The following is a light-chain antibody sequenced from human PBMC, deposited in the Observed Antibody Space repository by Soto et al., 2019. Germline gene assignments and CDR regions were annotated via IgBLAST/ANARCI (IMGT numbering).Light chain of an antibody. Sequence: EIVLTQSPGTLSLSPGERATLSCRASQSVSSSYLAWYQQKPGQAPRLLIYGTSSRATAIPDRFSGSGSGTDFTLTISRLEPEDFAVYYWQQYGRSSWTFGQGTKVEVK. CDR2: GTS. V-gene: IGKV3-20*01. CDR3: QQYGRSSWT. J-gene: IGKJ1*01. CDR1: QSVSSSY.